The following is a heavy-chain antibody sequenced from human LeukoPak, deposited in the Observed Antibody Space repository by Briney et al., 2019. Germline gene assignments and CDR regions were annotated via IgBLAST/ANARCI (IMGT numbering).Heavy chain of an antibody. CDR2: MNPNSGNT. D-gene: IGHD3-9*01. CDR1: GYTFTSYD. J-gene: IGHJ3*02. Sequence: ASVKVSCKASGYTFTSYDINWVRQATGQGLEWMGWMNPNSGNTGYAQKFQGRVTMTRNTSISTAYMELSSLRSEDTAVYNCARGSDILTAYYGMDAFEIWGQGTMVTVSS. CDR3: ARGSDILTAYYGMDAFEI. V-gene: IGHV1-8*01.